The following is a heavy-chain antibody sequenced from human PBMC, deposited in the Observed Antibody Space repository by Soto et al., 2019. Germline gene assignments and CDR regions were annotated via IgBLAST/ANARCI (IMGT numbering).Heavy chain of an antibody. J-gene: IGHJ6*02. Sequence: QPGGSLRLSCAASGFTFSSYGMHWVRQAPGKGLEWVAVISYDGSNKYYADSVKGRFTISRDNSKNTLYLQMNSLRAEDTAVYYCAKDGYCSGGSCPNYGMDVWGQGTTVTVSS. CDR2: ISYDGSNK. D-gene: IGHD2-15*01. CDR1: GFTFSSYG. CDR3: AKDGYCSGGSCPNYGMDV. V-gene: IGHV3-30*18.